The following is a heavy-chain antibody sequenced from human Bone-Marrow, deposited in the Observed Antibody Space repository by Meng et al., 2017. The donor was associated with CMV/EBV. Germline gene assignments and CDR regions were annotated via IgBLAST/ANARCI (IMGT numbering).Heavy chain of an antibody. Sequence: GGSLRLSCAASGFAFSSHEMNWVRQAPGKGLEWVSYISSSGITIHYEDSVKGRFTISRDNAKNSLYLQMNSLRAEDTAVYYCARDFWSGYYWDTFDIWGQGTMVTVSS. CDR3: ARDFWSGYYWDTFDI. CDR2: ISSSGITI. J-gene: IGHJ3*02. CDR1: GFAFSSHE. D-gene: IGHD3-3*01. V-gene: IGHV3-48*03.